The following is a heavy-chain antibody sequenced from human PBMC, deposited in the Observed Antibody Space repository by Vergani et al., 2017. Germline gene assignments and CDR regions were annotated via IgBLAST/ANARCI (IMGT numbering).Heavy chain of an antibody. CDR1: GYSIGSGFY. CDR2: IHNRGKT. CDR3: ARSQGDYWYFGL. Sequence: QVRLEESGPGLVKPSETLSLTCSVSGYSIGSGFYWAWIRQSPGEGLQWLTSIHNRGKTYHNPSLKSRVSVSLDTSKNRFSLNLTSVTATDTAVYYCARSQGDYWYFGLWGPGSLGTVSS. J-gene: IGHJ2*01. V-gene: IGHV4-38-2*01. D-gene: IGHD2-21*01.